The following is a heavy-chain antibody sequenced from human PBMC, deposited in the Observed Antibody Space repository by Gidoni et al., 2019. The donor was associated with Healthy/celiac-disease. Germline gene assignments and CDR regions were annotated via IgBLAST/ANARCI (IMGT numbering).Heavy chain of an antibody. J-gene: IGHJ6*02. Sequence: QVQLVQSGAEVKKPGASVTVSCKASGYTFTSYHMHWVRQAPGQGLEWMGIINPSGGSTSYEQKFQGRVTITRDTSTSTVYMELSSLRSEDTAVYYCAREVVAATPILVEVEDYDYYGMDVWGQGTTVTVSS. D-gene: IGHD2-15*01. CDR2: INPSGGST. CDR1: GYTFTSYH. V-gene: IGHV1-46*01. CDR3: AREVVAATPILVEVEDYDYYGMDV.